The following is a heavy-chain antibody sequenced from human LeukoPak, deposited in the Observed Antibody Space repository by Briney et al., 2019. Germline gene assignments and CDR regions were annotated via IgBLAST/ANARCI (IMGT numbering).Heavy chain of an antibody. V-gene: IGHV1-69*13. D-gene: IGHD2-15*01. CDR1: GYTFTSYG. CDR3: ARQNIVVVVAATLAHYGMDV. Sequence: SVKVSCKASGYTFTSYGISWVRQAPGQGLEWMGGIIPIFGTANYAQKFQGRVTITADESTSTAYMELSSLRSEDTAVYYCARQNIVVVVAATLAHYGMDVWGQGTTVTVSS. J-gene: IGHJ6*02. CDR2: IIPIFGTA.